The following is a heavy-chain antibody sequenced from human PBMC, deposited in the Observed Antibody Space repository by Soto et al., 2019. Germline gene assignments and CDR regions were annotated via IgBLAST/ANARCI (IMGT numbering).Heavy chain of an antibody. J-gene: IGHJ5*02. CDR1: GFTLSNVW. CDR3: SNDASAGLDT. Sequence: PVGSLRLSCAASGFTLSNVWMTWVRRAPGKGLEWVGRIKSEIEGGTTDYAAPVKGRFTISRDDSRNTLYLQMNSLKTEDTAVYYCSNDASAGLDTWGQGTQVTVSS. V-gene: IGHV3-15*01. D-gene: IGHD2-2*01. CDR2: IKSEIEGGTT.